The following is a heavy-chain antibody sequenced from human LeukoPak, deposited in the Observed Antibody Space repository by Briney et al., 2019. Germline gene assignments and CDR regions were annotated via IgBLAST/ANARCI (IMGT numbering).Heavy chain of an antibody. CDR3: ARFIGIAVAGLDY. CDR2: ISWNSGSI. D-gene: IGHD6-19*01. CDR1: GFTFDDYA. V-gene: IGHV3-9*01. Sequence: PGRSLRLSCAASGFTFDDYAMHWVRQAPGKGLEWVSGISWNSGSIGYADSVKGRFTISRDNAKNSLYLQMNSLRAEDTAVHYCARFIGIAVAGLDYWGQGTLVTVSS. J-gene: IGHJ4*02.